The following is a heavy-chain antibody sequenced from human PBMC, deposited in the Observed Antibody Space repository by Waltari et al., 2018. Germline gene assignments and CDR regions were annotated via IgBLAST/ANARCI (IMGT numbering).Heavy chain of an antibody. D-gene: IGHD1-7*01. J-gene: IGHJ4*02. Sequence: QVQLVQSGAEVKQPGASVKVSCKASGYTFTSYDINWVRQATGQGLEWMGWRNTTGGNTGYAQKLQGRVTITRNTSISTAYMALSSMRSGEAAVYYCARSGTFDYGGQGTLVTIA. CDR3: ARSGTFDY. CDR2: RNTTGGNT. CDR1: GYTFTSYD. V-gene: IGHV1-8*03.